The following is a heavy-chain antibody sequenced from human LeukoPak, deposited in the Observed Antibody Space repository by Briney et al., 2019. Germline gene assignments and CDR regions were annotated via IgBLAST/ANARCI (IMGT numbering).Heavy chain of an antibody. CDR2: ISGSGGST. V-gene: IGHV3-23*01. Sequence: GGSLRLSCAASGFTFSSYAMSWVRQAPGKGLEWVSAISGSGGSTYYADSVKGRFTISRDNSKNTLYLQMNSLRAEDTAVYYCAVVPAAPLENYWGQGTLVTVSS. D-gene: IGHD2-2*01. CDR3: AVVPAAPLENY. CDR1: GFTFSSYA. J-gene: IGHJ4*02.